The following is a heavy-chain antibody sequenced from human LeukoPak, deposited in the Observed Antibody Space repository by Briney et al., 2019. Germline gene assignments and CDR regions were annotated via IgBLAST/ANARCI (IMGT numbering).Heavy chain of an antibody. V-gene: IGHV5-51*01. J-gene: IGHJ4*02. Sequence: GESLKISCQGSGYSFTTYWIAWVRQMPGKGLEWMGIIYPGDSDTRYSPSFQGQVTISADKSISTAYLQWSSLKASDTAMYYCARVPGYSYGSIDYWGQGTLVTVSS. D-gene: IGHD5-18*01. CDR2: IYPGDSDT. CDR1: GYSFTTYW. CDR3: ARVPGYSYGSIDY.